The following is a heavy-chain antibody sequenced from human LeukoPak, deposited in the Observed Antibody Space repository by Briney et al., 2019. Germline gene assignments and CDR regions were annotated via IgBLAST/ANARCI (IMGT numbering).Heavy chain of an antibody. Sequence: GGSLRLSCAASGFTVSSNYMSWVRQAPGKGLEWVSVIYSGGSTYYADSVKGRFTISRDNSKNTLYLQMNSLRAEDTAVYYCARLSVDGDSTPFDYWGQGTLVTVSS. J-gene: IGHJ4*02. D-gene: IGHD2-21*02. V-gene: IGHV3-66*04. CDR1: GFTVSSNY. CDR3: ARLSVDGDSTPFDY. CDR2: IYSGGST.